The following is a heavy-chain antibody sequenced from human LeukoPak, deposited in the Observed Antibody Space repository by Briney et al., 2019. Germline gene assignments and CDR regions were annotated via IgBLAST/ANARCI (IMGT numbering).Heavy chain of an antibody. Sequence: PGGSLRLSCAASGFTFSSYWMHWVRQAPGKGLVWVSRINSDGSSTSYADSVKGRFTISRDNSKNTLYLQMNSLRAEDTAVYYCAKFYDILTGYFDHWGQGTLVTVSS. D-gene: IGHD3-9*01. CDR3: AKFYDILTGYFDH. J-gene: IGHJ4*02. CDR2: INSDGSST. CDR1: GFTFSSYW. V-gene: IGHV3-74*01.